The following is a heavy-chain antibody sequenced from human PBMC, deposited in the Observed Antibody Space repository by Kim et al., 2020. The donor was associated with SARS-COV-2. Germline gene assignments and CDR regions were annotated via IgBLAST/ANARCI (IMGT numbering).Heavy chain of an antibody. J-gene: IGHJ4*02. CDR3: AKDYLGSSWTADY. CDR2: ISNDGNIK. D-gene: IGHD6-13*01. CDR1: GFTFSSFG. V-gene: IGHV3-30*18. Sequence: LSLTCAASGFTFSSFGMHWVRQAPGKGLEWVTVISNDGNIKQYADSVKGRFTISRDNSKNTLYLQMNSLRTEDTALYYCAKDYLGSSWTADYWGRGTLVTVSS.